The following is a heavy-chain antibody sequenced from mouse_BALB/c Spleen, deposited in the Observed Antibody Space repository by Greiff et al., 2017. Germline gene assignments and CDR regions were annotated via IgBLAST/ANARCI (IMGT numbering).Heavy chain of an antibody. V-gene: IGHV1-63*02. CDR2: IYPGGGYT. CDR1: GYTFTNYW. J-gene: IGHJ1*01. CDR3: ARTGSSGWYFDV. D-gene: IGHD1-1*01. Sequence: VQLQQSGAELVRPGTSVKISCKASGYTFTNYWIGWVKQRPGHGLEWIGDIYPGGGYTNYNEKFKGKATLTADTSSSTAYMQLSSLTSDDSAVYFCARTGSSGWYFDVWGAGTTVTVSS.